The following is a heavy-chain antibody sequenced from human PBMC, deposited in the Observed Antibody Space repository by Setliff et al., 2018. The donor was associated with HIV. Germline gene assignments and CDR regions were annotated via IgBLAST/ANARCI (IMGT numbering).Heavy chain of an antibody. CDR1: GGSFGSCC. CDR2: INEDGNKK. V-gene: IGHV3-7*03. CDR3: ARPLLRTNTVYGILGNWFDV. J-gene: IGHJ5*02. Sequence: PSETLSLTCAVYGGSFGSCCWTWIRQPPGKGREWIANINEDGNKKKHAGSFWGRLTISRDNAKNSLYLQMNSLRAEDTAVYYCARPLLRTNTVYGILGNWFDVWGRGTLVTVSS. D-gene: IGHD2-8*01.